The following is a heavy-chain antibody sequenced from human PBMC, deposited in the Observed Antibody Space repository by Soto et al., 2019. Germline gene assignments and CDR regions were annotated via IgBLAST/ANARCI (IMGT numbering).Heavy chain of an antibody. J-gene: IGHJ4*02. CDR3: ARGLYDFWSGYYTAPCY. V-gene: IGHV1-46*01. D-gene: IGHD3-3*01. CDR1: GYTFTSYY. Sequence: ASVKVSCKASGYTFTSYYMHWVRQAPGQGLEWMGIIDPSGGSTSYAQKFQGRVTMTRDTSTSTVYMELSSLRSEDTAVCYCARGLYDFWSGYYTAPCYWGQGTLVTVSS. CDR2: IDPSGGST.